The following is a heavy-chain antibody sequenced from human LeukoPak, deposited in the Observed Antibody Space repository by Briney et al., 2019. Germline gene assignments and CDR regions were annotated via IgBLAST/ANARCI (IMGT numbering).Heavy chain of an antibody. J-gene: IGHJ4*02. Sequence: GSLRLSCAASGFTFSGSWMNWVRQAPGKGLVWVSRINTDGSSIKYADSVKGRFTISRDNAKNTLYLQMNSLKDDDTAVYYCAKDRLWNSLDSWGQGTLVTVSS. CDR1: GFTFSGSW. CDR3: AKDRLWNSLDS. CDR2: INTDGSSI. V-gene: IGHV3-74*01. D-gene: IGHD1-7*01.